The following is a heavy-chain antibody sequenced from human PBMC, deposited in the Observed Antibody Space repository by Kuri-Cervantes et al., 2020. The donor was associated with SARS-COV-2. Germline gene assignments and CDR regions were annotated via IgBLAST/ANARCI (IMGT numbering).Heavy chain of an antibody. CDR3: AKDTDYTHDY. D-gene: IGHD4-11*01. CDR1: GFTFGDYA. CDR2: ISGSGGST. Sequence: GGSLRLSCTASGFTFGDYAMSWVRQAPGKGLEWVSAISGSGGSTYYADSVKGRFTISRDNSKNTLYLQMNSLRAEDTAVYYCAKDTDYTHDYWGQGTLVTVSS. V-gene: IGHV3-23*01. J-gene: IGHJ4*02.